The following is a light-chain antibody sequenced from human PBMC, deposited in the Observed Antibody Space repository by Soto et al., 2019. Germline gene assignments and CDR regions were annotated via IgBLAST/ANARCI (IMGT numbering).Light chain of an antibody. J-gene: IGKJ4*01. CDR2: WAS. V-gene: IGKV4-1*01. CDR1: QSVLSSSNNKNS. CDR3: QQSYSTPFT. Sequence: DIVMTQSPDSLAVSRGERATINCKSSQSVLSSSNNKNSLTWYQQKPGQPPKLLISWASTRESGVPDRFSGSGSGTDFTLTISSLQPEDFATYYCQQSYSTPFTFGGGTKVDIK.